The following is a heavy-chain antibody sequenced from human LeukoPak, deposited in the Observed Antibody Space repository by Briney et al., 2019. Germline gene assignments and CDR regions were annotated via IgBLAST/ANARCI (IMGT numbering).Heavy chain of an antibody. V-gene: IGHV3-23*01. Sequence: GGSLRLSCAASGFTFSSYAMSWVRQAPGKGLEWVSAISGSGGSTYYADSVKGRFTISRGNSKNTLYLQMNSLRAEDTAVYYCAKDKWIQLWFYFDYWGQGTLVTVSS. CDR3: AKDKWIQLWFYFDY. D-gene: IGHD5-18*01. CDR2: ISGSGGST. CDR1: GFTFSSYA. J-gene: IGHJ4*02.